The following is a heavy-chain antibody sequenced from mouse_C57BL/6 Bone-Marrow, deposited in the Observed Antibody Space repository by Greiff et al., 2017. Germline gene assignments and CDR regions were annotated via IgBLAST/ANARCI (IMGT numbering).Heavy chain of an antibody. CDR2: INYDGSST. CDR3: ARDSYYGSSWYFDV. J-gene: IGHJ1*03. CDR1: GFTFSDYY. D-gene: IGHD1-1*01. V-gene: IGHV5-16*01. Sequence: EVKVEESEGGLVQPGSSMKLSCTASGFTFSDYYMAWVRQVPEKGLEWVANINYDGSSTYYLDSLKSRFIISRDNAKNILYLQMSSLKSEDTATYYCARDSYYGSSWYFDVWGTGTTVTVSS.